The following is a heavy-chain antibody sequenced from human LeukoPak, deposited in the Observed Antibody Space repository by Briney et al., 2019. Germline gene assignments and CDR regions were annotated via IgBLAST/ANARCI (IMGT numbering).Heavy chain of an antibody. Sequence: EGSLRLSCVVSGFDFSGFSMSWVRQAPGKGLEWVAIMHEYGSQIFYVDSVKGRFTISRDNAKNSLYLQMNSLRAEDTAVYYCAVNLQQLVLDYYYMDVWGKGTTVTVSS. CDR2: MHEYGSQI. V-gene: IGHV3-7*01. D-gene: IGHD6-13*01. CDR1: GFDFSGFS. CDR3: AVNLQQLVLDYYYMDV. J-gene: IGHJ6*03.